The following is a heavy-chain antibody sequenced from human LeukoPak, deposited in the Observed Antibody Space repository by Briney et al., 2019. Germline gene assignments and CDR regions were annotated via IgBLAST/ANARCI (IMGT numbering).Heavy chain of an antibody. J-gene: IGHJ5*02. D-gene: IGHD3-22*01. Sequence: GSSVKVSCKASGGTFSSYAISWVRQAPGQGLEWMGGIIPIFGTANYAQKFQGRVTITADESTSTAYMELSSLRSEDTAVYYCARGVTPAMIRYNWFDPWGQGTLVTVSS. CDR2: IIPIFGTA. CDR3: ARGVTPAMIRYNWFDP. CDR1: GGTFSSYA. V-gene: IGHV1-69*01.